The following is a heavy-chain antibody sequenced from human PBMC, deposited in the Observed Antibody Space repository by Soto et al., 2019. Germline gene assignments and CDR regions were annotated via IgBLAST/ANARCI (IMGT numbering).Heavy chain of an antibody. CDR3: ARDQAAAGTGAFDI. CDR1: GFTFSSYG. V-gene: IGHV3-33*01. Sequence: TGGSLRLSCAASGFTFSSYGMHWVRQAPGEGLEWVAVIWYDGSNKYYADSVKGRFTISRDNSKNTLYLQMNSLRAEDTAVYYCARDQAAAGTGAFDIWGQGTMVTVSS. D-gene: IGHD6-13*01. J-gene: IGHJ3*02. CDR2: IWYDGSNK.